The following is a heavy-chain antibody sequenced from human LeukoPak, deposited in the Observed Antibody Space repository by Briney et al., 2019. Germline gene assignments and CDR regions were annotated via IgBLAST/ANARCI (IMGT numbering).Heavy chain of an antibody. CDR3: ARDAVGGVTTVTP. CDR1: GFTLSSYS. V-gene: IGHV3-21*01. D-gene: IGHD4-17*01. Sequence: GGSLRLSCAASGFTLSSYSMNWVRQAPGKGLEWVSSISSSSSYIYYADSVKGRFTISRDNAKNSLYLQMNSLRAEDTAVYYCARDAVGGVTTVTPWGQGTLVTVSS. J-gene: IGHJ5*02. CDR2: ISSSSSYI.